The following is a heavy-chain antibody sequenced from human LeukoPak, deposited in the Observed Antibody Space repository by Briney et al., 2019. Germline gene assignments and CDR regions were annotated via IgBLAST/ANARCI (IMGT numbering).Heavy chain of an antibody. CDR2: ISAYNGNT. CDR3: ARGGYCSGGSCYGYFDY. J-gene: IGHJ4*02. CDR1: VYTFTIYG. V-gene: IGHV1-18*01. Sequence: ASVTVSYKSSVYTFTIYGISWVRQAPGQGLEWRGWISAYNGNTNYAQKLQGRLTMTTDTSTSTAYMELRSLRSDDTAVYYCARGGYCSGGSCYGYFDYWGQGTLVTVSS. D-gene: IGHD2-15*01.